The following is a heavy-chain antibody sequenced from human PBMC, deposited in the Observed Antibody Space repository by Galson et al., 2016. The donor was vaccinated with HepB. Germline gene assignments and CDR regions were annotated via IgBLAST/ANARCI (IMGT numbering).Heavy chain of an antibody. V-gene: IGHV3-21*01. Sequence: SLRLSCAASGFTFSTYSMNWVRQAPGKGLEWVSSISTSSSYIYYADSVKGRFTISRDNAKNSLYLQMNSLRAEDTAVYYCARDTTAARLWDYYHGMDVWGQGTTVTVSS. D-gene: IGHD6-6*01. CDR1: GFTFSTYS. J-gene: IGHJ6*02. CDR2: ISTSSSYI. CDR3: ARDTTAARLWDYYHGMDV.